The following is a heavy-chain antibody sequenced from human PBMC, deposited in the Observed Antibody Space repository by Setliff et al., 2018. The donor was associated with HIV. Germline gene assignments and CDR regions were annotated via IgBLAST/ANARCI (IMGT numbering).Heavy chain of an antibody. CDR2: IYHSGST. CDR3: ARRSGSYRDFDY. V-gene: IGHV4-38-2*01. CDR1: GYSISSGYY. D-gene: IGHD1-26*01. J-gene: IGHJ4*02. Sequence: KASETLSLTCAVSGYSISSGYYGGWIRQPPGKGLERIGDIYHSGSTYYNPSLESRVTISVDTSKNQFSLKVSSVTAADTAVYYCARRSGSYRDFDYWGQGILVTVSS.